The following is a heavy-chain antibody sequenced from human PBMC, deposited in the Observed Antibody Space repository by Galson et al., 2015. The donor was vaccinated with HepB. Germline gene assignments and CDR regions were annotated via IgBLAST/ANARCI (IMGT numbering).Heavy chain of an antibody. D-gene: IGHD7-27*01. CDR2: ISYDGSNK. CDR1: GFTFSSYA. Sequence: SLRLSCAASGFTFSSYAMHWVRQAPGKGLEWVAVISYDGSNKYYADSVKGRFTISRDNSKNTLYLQMNSLRAEDTAVYYCAREGRRHRGNWGDAFDIWGQGTMVTVSS. J-gene: IGHJ3*02. CDR3: AREGRRHRGNWGDAFDI. V-gene: IGHV3-30*04.